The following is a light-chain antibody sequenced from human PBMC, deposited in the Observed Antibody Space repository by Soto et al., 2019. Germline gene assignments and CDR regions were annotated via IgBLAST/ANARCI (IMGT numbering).Light chain of an antibody. CDR1: ETVATN. V-gene: IGKV3-15*01. J-gene: IGKJ1*01. CDR3: QQYFEWPPMT. CDR2: GAS. Sequence: EVVMIQSPATLSASPGERATLSCWASETVATNLAWYQQKPGQAPRLLISGASTRAAGISDRFRGSGSGTEFTLTISSLRSEDSGIYYCQQYFEWPPMTFGQGTKVEI.